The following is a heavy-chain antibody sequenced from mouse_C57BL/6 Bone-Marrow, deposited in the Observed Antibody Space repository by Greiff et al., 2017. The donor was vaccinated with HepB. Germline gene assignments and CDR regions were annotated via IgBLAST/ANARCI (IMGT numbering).Heavy chain of an antibody. CDR2: IRSKSSNYAT. V-gene: IGHV10-3*01. CDR1: GFTFNTYA. J-gene: IGHJ3*01. Sequence: EVQVVESGGGLVQPKGSLKLSCAASGFTFNTYAMHWVRQAPGKGLEWVARIRSKSSNYATYYADSVKDRFTISRDDSQSMLYLQMNNLKTEDTAMYYCGGDSSGAWFAYWGQGTLVTVSA. CDR3: GGDSSGAWFAY. D-gene: IGHD3-2*02.